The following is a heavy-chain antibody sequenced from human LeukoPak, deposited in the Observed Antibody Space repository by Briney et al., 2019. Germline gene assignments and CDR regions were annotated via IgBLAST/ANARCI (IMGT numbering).Heavy chain of an antibody. CDR1: GFTFSNYA. J-gene: IGHJ4*02. CDR3: AKARGSGWHDPWYLDY. Sequence: GGSLRLSCAASGFTFSNYAMHWVRQAPGTGLELVAVIWFDGTNNYYGDSVRGRFTISRDNSKNRLYLQMNSLRAEDTAVYYCAKARGSGWHDPWYLDYWGQGTLVTVSS. V-gene: IGHV3-33*06. D-gene: IGHD6-19*01. CDR2: IWFDGTNN.